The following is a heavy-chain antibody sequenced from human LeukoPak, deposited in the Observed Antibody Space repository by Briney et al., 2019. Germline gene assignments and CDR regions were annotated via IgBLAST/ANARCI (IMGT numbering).Heavy chain of an antibody. CDR1: GGSISSSSYY. CDR3: ARGPYYYMDV. J-gene: IGHJ6*03. V-gene: IGHV4-39*07. Sequence: SETLSLTCTVSGGSISSSSYYWGWIRQPPGKGLEWIGNIFYRGSTYCNPSLKSRVTKSVDTSKNQFSLKLSSVTAADTAVYYCARGPYYYMDVWGKGTTVTVSS. CDR2: IFYRGST.